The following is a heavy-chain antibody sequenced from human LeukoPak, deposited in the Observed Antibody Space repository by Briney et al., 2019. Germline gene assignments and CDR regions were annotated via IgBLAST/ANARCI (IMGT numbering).Heavy chain of an antibody. D-gene: IGHD3-3*01. J-gene: IGHJ4*02. Sequence: PGGSLRLSCAASGFTFSSYGMHWVRQAPGKGLEWVAVISYDGSNKYYADSVKGRFTISRDNSKNTLYLQMNSLRAEDTAVYYCAKDWRYSDYWGQGTLVTVSS. V-gene: IGHV3-30*18. CDR2: ISYDGSNK. CDR3: AKDWRYSDY. CDR1: GFTFSSYG.